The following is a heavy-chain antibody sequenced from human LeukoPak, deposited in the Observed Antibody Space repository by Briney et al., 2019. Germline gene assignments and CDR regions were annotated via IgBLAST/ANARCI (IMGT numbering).Heavy chain of an antibody. CDR1: GGTFSSYA. Sequence: SVKVSCKASGGTFSSYAISWVRQAPGQGLEWMGRIIPILGIANYAQEFQGRVTITADKSTSTAYMELSSLRSEDTAVYYCARWPTRTGYCSSTSCEASDYWGQGTLVTVSS. CDR3: ARWPTRTGYCSSTSCEASDY. V-gene: IGHV1-69*04. D-gene: IGHD2-2*01. CDR2: IIPILGIA. J-gene: IGHJ4*02.